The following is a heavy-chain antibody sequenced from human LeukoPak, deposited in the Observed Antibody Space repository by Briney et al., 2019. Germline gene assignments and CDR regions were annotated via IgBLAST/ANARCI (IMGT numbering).Heavy chain of an antibody. CDR1: GFTVSSYG. J-gene: IGHJ3*01. D-gene: IGHD6-13*01. V-gene: IGHV3-23*01. CDR2: FSATDGSA. Sequence: PGGSLRLSCAASGFTVSSYGMTWVRQAPGKGLEWVSAFSATDGSAQYAESVKGRFTISRDNSKNSLYLQMNGLRDEDTAVYYCAEARIAAAGTGAFDVWGQGTMVTVSS. CDR3: AEARIAAAGTGAFDV.